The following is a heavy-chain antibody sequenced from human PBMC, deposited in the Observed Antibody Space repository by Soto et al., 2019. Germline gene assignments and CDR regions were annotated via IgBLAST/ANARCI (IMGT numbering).Heavy chain of an antibody. CDR3: ARGPSEAVAGNFDY. J-gene: IGHJ4*02. V-gene: IGHV1-69*12. D-gene: IGHD6-19*01. Sequence: QVQLVQSGAEVKKPGSSVKVSCKASGGTFSSYAISWVRQAPGQGLGWMGGIIPIFGTANYAQKFQGRVTITADESTSTAYMERSSLRSEDTAVYYCARGPSEAVAGNFDYWGQGTLFTVSS. CDR1: GGTFSSYA. CDR2: IIPIFGTA.